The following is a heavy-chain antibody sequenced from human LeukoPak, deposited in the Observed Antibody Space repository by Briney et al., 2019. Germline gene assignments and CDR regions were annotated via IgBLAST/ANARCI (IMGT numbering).Heavy chain of an antibody. CDR2: IPFDERNK. V-gene: IGHV3-30*04. CDR1: DFTFSSFA. Sequence: GSLRLSCAASDFTFSSFALYWVRQAPGKGLEWVAVIPFDERNKYYADSVKGRSTISRDNSRNTLYLQLNSLKVEDTAIYYCARDLGAKPSYYYAMDVWGQGTTVTVSS. J-gene: IGHJ6*02. D-gene: IGHD4/OR15-4a*01. CDR3: ARDLGAKPSYYYAMDV.